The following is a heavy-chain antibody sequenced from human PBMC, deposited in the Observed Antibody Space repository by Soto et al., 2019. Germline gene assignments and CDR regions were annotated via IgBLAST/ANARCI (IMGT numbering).Heavy chain of an antibody. CDR2: IYWDDDK. V-gene: IGHV2-5*02. CDR3: AHHASYSSSYGGSFDY. D-gene: IGHD6-6*01. CDR1: VFSLSSSGVG. Sequence: QITLKESGPTLVKPTQTLTLTCTFSVFSLSSSGVGVGWSRQPPGKALEWLALIYWDDDKRYSPSLKSRLTITQDTSKNQVVLTMTNTDPVDTATYYCAHHASYSSSYGGSFDYWGQGTLVTVSS. J-gene: IGHJ4*02.